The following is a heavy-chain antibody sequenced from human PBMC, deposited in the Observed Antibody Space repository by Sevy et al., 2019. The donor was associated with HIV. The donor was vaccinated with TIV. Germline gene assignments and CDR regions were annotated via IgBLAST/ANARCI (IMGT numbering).Heavy chain of an antibody. V-gene: IGHV3-49*03. J-gene: IGHJ4*02. D-gene: IGHD5-12*01. CDR3: TRALATADTPEYYFDY. Sequence: GGSLRLSCTSSGFTFGDYAMSWFRQAPGKGLEWVAFIRRNSHEPYGGTTEYAASVKGRFTIPRDDSKRIAYLQMNSLKTEDTAVYYCTRALATADTPEYYFDYWGQGILVTVSS. CDR2: IRRNSHEPYGGTT. CDR1: GFTFGDYA.